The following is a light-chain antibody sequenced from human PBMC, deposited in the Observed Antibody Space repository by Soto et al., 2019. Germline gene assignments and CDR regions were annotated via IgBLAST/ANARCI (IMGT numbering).Light chain of an antibody. CDR3: CSYAGTYTFDVF. V-gene: IGLV2-11*01. CDR2: DVT. CDR1: SSDVDDYKF. Sequence: QSALTQPRSVSGSPGQSVTISCTGISSDVDDYKFVSWYQHHPGKAPKLIIYDVTERPSGVPDRFSGSKSGNTASLTISGLQAEDEADYYCCSYAGTYTFDVFFGGGTKVTVL. J-gene: IGLJ2*01.